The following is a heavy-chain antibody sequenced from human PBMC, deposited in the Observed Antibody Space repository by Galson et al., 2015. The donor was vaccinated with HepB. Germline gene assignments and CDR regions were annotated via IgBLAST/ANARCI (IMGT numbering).Heavy chain of an antibody. CDR3: ARGGYYDSSGYWPRLQIRDGYPH. CDR2: IYRGGQT. CDR1: GLTVSSNY. Sequence: SLRLSCAASGLTVSSNYMNWVRQAPGKGLEWVSVIYRGGQTFYAASVKGRFTISRDNSDNTVYLQMNSLTAADTAVYYCARGGYYDSSGYWPRLQIRDGYPHWGQGTMVTVSS. J-gene: IGHJ3*01. V-gene: IGHV3-53*01. D-gene: IGHD3-22*01.